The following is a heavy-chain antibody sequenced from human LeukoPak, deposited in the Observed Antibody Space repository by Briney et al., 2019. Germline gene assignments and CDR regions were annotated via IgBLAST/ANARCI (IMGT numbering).Heavy chain of an antibody. J-gene: IGHJ4*02. CDR1: GGSIISHY. D-gene: IGHD6-19*01. V-gene: IGHV4-59*08. CDR2: IYYTGST. CDR3: ARLAYRGPAVADFDY. Sequence: SETLSLPCSVSGGSIISHYWSWSRQPPGKGLEWIGYIYYTGSTNYNPSLESRVTMSVDTSKKQFSLKLRSVTAADTAVYYCARLAYRGPAVADFDYWGQGTLVTVAS.